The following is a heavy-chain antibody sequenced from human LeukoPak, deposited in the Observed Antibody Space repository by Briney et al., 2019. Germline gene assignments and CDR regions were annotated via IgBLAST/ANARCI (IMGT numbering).Heavy chain of an antibody. CDR2: IYHSGST. V-gene: IGHV4-30-2*01. D-gene: IGHD2-2*01. J-gene: IGHJ5*02. Sequence: SETLSLTCAVSGGSISSGGYSWSWIRQPPGQGLEWIGYIYHSGSTYYNPSLKSRVTISVDRSKNQFSLKLSSVTAADTAVYYCARVHLGYCSSTSCFWFDPWGQGTLVTVSS. CDR1: GGSISSGGYS. CDR3: ARVHLGYCSSTSCFWFDP.